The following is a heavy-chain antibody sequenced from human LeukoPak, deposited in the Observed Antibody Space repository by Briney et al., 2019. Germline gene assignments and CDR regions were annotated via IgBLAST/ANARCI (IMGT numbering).Heavy chain of an antibody. Sequence: PSETLSLTCAVYGGSFSGYYWSWIRQPPGKGLEWIGEINHSGSTNYNPSLKSRVTISVDTSKNQFSLKPSSVTAADTAVYYCARGTYYYGSGRYYYYGMDVWGKGTTVTVSS. CDR3: ARGTYYYGSGRYYYYGMDV. CDR1: GGSFSGYY. J-gene: IGHJ6*04. V-gene: IGHV4-34*01. CDR2: INHSGST. D-gene: IGHD3-10*01.